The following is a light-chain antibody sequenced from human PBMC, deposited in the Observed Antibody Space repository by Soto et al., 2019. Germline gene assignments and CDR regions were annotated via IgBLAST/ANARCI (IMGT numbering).Light chain of an antibody. Sequence: EIVLTQSPGTLSLSPGERATLSCRASQSITSNFLAWYQQKPGQAPRLLIYGASTRDAGVPDRFSASGSGTDFTLTITRLEPEDFAVYYCQQYGRSPLMYTFGQGTKRVVK. V-gene: IGKV3-20*01. CDR1: QSITSNF. CDR2: GAS. J-gene: IGKJ2*01. CDR3: QQYGRSPLMYT.